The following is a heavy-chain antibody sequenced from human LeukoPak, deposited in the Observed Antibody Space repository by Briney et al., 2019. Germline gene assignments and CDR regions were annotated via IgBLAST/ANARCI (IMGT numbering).Heavy chain of an antibody. CDR1: GFTFRTYA. J-gene: IGHJ4*02. CDR2: ISGSGDTT. D-gene: IGHD3-22*01. Sequence: PGGSLRLSCAASGFTFRTYAMSWVRQAPGKGLEWVSVISGSGDTTHYAEPVKGRFTISRDNSKNRLYLQMNSLRAEDTAVYYCATDYYDSSGDYTVDYWGQGTLVTVSS. V-gene: IGHV3-23*01. CDR3: ATDYYDSSGDYTVDY.